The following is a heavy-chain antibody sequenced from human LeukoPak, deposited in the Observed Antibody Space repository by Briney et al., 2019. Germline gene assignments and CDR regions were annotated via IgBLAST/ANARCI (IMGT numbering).Heavy chain of an antibody. Sequence: SQTLSLTCAISGDSVSSNSAAWNWIRQSPSRGLEWLGRTYYRSKWYNDYAVSVKSRITINPDTSKNQFSLKLSSVTAADTAVYYCARGAIDVDIVPTIRLGLDYWGQGTLVNVSS. J-gene: IGHJ4*02. CDR1: GDSVSSNSAA. CDR2: TYYRSKWYN. V-gene: IGHV6-1*01. D-gene: IGHD5-12*01. CDR3: ARGAIDVDIVPTIRLGLDY.